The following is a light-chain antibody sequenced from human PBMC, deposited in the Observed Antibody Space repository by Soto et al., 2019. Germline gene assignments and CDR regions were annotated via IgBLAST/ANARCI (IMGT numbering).Light chain of an antibody. CDR1: QSINNW. CDR3: QQYNSISLLT. V-gene: IGKV1-5*03. CDR2: KAS. J-gene: IGKJ4*01. Sequence: DIQMTQSPSTLSASVGDRVTITCRASQSINNWLAWYQQKPGKAPKLLIYKASTLESGVPSRFSGSGSGTEFTLTISSLQPGDFANYYCQQYNSISLLTLGGGTKVDIK.